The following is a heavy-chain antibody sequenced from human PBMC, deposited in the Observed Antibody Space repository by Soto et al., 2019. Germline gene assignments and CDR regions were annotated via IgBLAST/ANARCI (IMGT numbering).Heavy chain of an antibody. CDR1: GFTFIRYI. CDR2: ISSSSSYI. J-gene: IGHJ4*02. V-gene: IGHV3-21*01. Sequence: PVVSLILSCASSGFTFIRYIIDFVLQSPGKGLDCLSSISSSSSYIYYADSVKGRFTISRDNAKNSLYLQMNSMRAEDTAVYYSARDAGGYSGYEAGLFDHWAQGTMVTVSS. CDR3: ARDAGGYSGYEAGLFDH. D-gene: IGHD5-12*01.